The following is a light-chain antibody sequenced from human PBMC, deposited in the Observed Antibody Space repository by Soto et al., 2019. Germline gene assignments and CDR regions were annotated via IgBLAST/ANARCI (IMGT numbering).Light chain of an antibody. V-gene: IGKV1-33*01. CDR3: QHYDHLPIT. CDR1: QYIGDF. Sequence: DIQMTQSPSSLSASVGDRVTITCRASQYIGDFLNWYQQKPGKAPRLLLYDASSLETGVPSRFSGSGSGTDFTFTISSLQPEDIATYYCQHYDHLPITFGQGTRLEIK. CDR2: DAS. J-gene: IGKJ5*01.